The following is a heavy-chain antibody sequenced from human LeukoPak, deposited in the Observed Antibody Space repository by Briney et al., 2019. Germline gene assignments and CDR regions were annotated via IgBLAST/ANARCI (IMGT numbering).Heavy chain of an antibody. Sequence: GASVKVSCKASGYTFTSYDINWVRQATGQGLEWMGWMNPNSGNTGYAQKFQGRVTMTRNTSMSTAYMELSSLRSEDTAVYYCARLDSSGYYIFDYWGQGTLVTVSS. V-gene: IGHV1-8*01. J-gene: IGHJ4*02. CDR1: GYTFTSYD. D-gene: IGHD3-22*01. CDR3: ARLDSSGYYIFDY. CDR2: MNPNSGNT.